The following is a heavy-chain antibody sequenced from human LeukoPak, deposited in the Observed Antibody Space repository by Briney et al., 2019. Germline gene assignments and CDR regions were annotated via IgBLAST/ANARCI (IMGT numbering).Heavy chain of an antibody. CDR3: ARLPAYCSSTSCYYDY. CDR1: GFTFSSYS. D-gene: IGHD2-2*01. CDR2: ISSASGCI. V-gene: IGHV3-21*05. J-gene: IGHJ4*02. Sequence: GGSLRLSCAASGFTFSSYSLNWVRQAPGKGLEWVSYISSASGCIYYADSVKGRFTISRDNAKNSLLLQMNSLRAEDTAVYYCARLPAYCSSTSCYYDYWGQGTLVTVSS.